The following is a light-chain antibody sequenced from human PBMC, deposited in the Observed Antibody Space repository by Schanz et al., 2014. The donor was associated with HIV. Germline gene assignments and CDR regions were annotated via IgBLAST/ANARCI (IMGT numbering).Light chain of an antibody. CDR1: QSVSSSY. Sequence: EIVLTQSPGTLSLSPGERATLSCRASQSVSSSYLAWYQQKPGQAPRLLIFDASIRATGIPDRFSGSGSGTDFTLTISSLEPEDFAVYYCQYFGNSGGTFGGGTKVEIK. J-gene: IGKJ4*01. CDR3: QYFGNSGGT. CDR2: DAS. V-gene: IGKV3-20*01.